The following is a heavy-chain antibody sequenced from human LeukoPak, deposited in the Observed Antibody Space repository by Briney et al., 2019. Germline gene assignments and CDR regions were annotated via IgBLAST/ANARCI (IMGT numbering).Heavy chain of an antibody. Sequence: ASVNVSCKASGFTLTNFDINWVRQATGQGLEWMGWMNSNTGNTGYAQEFQGRVTMTSDTSIGTAYMELTNLRSEDTAVYYCARGRRGSSGPWSWYLDLWGRGTLVTASS. V-gene: IGHV1-8*01. J-gene: IGHJ2*01. CDR1: GFTLTNFD. D-gene: IGHD3-22*01. CDR3: ARGRRGSSGPWSWYLDL. CDR2: MNSNTGNT.